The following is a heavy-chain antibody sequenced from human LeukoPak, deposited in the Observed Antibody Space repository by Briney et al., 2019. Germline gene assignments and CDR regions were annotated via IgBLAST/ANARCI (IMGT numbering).Heavy chain of an antibody. CDR2: ISSSSSYI. Sequence: GGSLRLSCAASGFTFSSYSMNWVRQAPGKGLEWVSSISSSSSYIYYADSVKGRFTISRDNAKNSLYLQMNSLRAEDTAVYYCARDRSSYYDSSGYLRGDYWGQGTLVTVSS. D-gene: IGHD3-22*01. CDR3: ARDRSSYYDSSGYLRGDY. CDR1: GFTFSSYS. V-gene: IGHV3-21*01. J-gene: IGHJ4*02.